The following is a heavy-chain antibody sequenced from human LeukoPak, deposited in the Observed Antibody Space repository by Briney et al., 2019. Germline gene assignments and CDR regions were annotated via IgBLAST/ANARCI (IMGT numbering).Heavy chain of an antibody. CDR1: GGSISNTAYY. CDR3: ARVWSSGAVSATGLFDD. Sequence: PSGTLSLTCTVSGGSISNTAYYWGWIRRPPGKGLEWLGNIYYTGTTSYNPSLKSRVTISVDTSKNQFSLNLNSMTAADTAVYYCARVWSSGAVSATGLFDDWGQGTLVTVSS. CDR2: IYYTGTT. V-gene: IGHV4-39*07. D-gene: IGHD6-13*01. J-gene: IGHJ4*02.